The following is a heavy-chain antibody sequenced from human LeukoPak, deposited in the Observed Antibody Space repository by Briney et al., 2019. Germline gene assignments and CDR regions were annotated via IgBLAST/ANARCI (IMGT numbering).Heavy chain of an antibody. CDR2: IYYSGST. D-gene: IGHD3-22*01. CDR3: ARTTYYYDSSGYFTFDY. J-gene: IGHJ4*02. V-gene: IGHV4-30-4*08. CDR1: GGSISSGDYY. Sequence: SETLSLTCTVSGGSISSGDYYWRWLRQPPGTGLEWLGYIYYSGSTYYNPSLKSRVTISVDTSKNQFSLKLSSVTAADTAVYYCARTTYYYDSSGYFTFDYWGQGTLVTVSS.